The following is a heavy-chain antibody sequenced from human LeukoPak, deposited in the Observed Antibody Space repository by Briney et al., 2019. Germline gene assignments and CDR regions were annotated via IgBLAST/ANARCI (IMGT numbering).Heavy chain of an antibody. CDR1: GYTFTSYG. J-gene: IGHJ6*02. D-gene: IGHD6-19*01. V-gene: IGHV1-18*04. CDR3: ARSGIAVAGVYYYYGMDV. CDR2: ISGYNGNT. Sequence: ASVKVSCKSSGYTFTSYGISWVRQAPGQGLEWMGWISGYNGNTNYAQKLQGRVTMITDTSTSTAYMELRSLRSDDTAVYYCARSGIAVAGVYYYYGMDVWGRGTTVTVSS.